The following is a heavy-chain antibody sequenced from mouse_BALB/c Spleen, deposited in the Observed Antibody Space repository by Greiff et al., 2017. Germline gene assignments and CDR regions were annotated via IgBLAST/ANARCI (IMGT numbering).Heavy chain of an antibody. Sequence: VKLMESGPGLVQPSQSLSITCTVSGFSLTSYGVHWVRQSPGKGLEWLGVIWSGGSTDYNAAFISRLSISKDNSKSQVFFKMNSLQANDTAIYYCARRGGNYYAMDYWGQGTSVTVSS. V-gene: IGHV2-2*02. D-gene: IGHD1-1*02. J-gene: IGHJ4*01. CDR1: GFSLTSYG. CDR3: ARRGGNYYAMDY. CDR2: IWSGGST.